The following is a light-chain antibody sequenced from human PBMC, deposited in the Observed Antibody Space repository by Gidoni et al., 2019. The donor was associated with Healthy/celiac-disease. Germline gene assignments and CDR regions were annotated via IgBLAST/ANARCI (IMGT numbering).Light chain of an antibody. Sequence: EIVLTQSPDTLSLSPGERATLSCRASQSVSSYLAWYQQKPGQAPRLLIYDASNRATGIPARFSGSGSGTDFTLTISSLEVEDFAVYYCQQRSNWPPTFGGGTKVEIK. J-gene: IGKJ4*01. CDR2: DAS. CDR1: QSVSSY. V-gene: IGKV3-11*01. CDR3: QQRSNWPPT.